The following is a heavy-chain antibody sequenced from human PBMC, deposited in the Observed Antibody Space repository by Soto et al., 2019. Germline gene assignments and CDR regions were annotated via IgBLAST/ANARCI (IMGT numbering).Heavy chain of an antibody. CDR2: ISYDGSEK. V-gene: IGHV3-30*03. D-gene: IGHD2-8*01. CDR3: ARHFYCSNGICHNQYYYYGMDV. CDR1: GFTFSSYG. J-gene: IGHJ6*02. Sequence: PGGSLRLSCAASGFTFSSYGMHWVRQAPGKGLEWVAVISYDGSEKYYVDSVKGRFTISRDNAKNSLYLQMNSLRAEDTAVYYCARHFYCSNGICHNQYYYYGMDVWGQGTTVTVSS.